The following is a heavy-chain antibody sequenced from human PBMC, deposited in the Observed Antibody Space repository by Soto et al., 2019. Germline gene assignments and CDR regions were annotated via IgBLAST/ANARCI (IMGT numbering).Heavy chain of an antibody. J-gene: IGHJ6*02. Sequence: GGSLRLSCAASGFTFSSYWMSWVRQAPGKGLEWVANIKQDGSEKCYVDSVKGRFTISRDNAKNSLYLQMNSLRAEDTAVYYCVRDASLYSSRPNYYYYYGKDVWGQGTTVSVSS. D-gene: IGHD6-13*01. CDR1: GFTFSSYW. CDR3: VRDASLYSSRPNYYYYYGKDV. CDR2: IKQDGSEK. V-gene: IGHV3-7*03.